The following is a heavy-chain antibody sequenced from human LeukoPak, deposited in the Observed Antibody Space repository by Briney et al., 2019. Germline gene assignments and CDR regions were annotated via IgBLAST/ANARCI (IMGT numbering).Heavy chain of an antibody. D-gene: IGHD3-10*01. V-gene: IGHV4-59*01. CDR3: ARGALLWFGDRMEYYFDY. CDR1: SGSITNYY. CDR2: IYYSGNT. Sequence: PSETLSLTCTVSSGSITNYYWSWVRQPPGKGLEWIGFIYYSGNTNYNPSLKSRVTISVDTSKNQFSLKLSSMTAADTAVYYCARGALLWFGDRMEYYFDYWGQGTLLTVSS. J-gene: IGHJ4*02.